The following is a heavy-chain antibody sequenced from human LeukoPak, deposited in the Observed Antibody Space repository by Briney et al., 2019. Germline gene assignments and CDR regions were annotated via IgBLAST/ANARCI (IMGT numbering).Heavy chain of an antibody. V-gene: IGHV3-53*01. CDR2: IYSGGST. CDR3: ARAKGPGQVVVLDY. CDR1: GFTVSSNY. D-gene: IGHD3-22*01. J-gene: IGHJ4*02. Sequence: PGGSLRLSCAASGFTVSSNYMSWVRQAPGKGLEWVSVIYSGGSTYYADSVKGRFTISRDNSKNTLYLQMNSLRAEDTAVYYCARAKGPGQVVVLDYWGQGTLVTVSS.